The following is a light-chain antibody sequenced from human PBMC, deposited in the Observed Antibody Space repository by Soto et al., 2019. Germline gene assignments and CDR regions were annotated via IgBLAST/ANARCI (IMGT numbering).Light chain of an antibody. J-gene: IGKJ1*01. V-gene: IGKV2-28*01. Sequence: DIVMTQSPLSLPVTPGEPASISCRSSQSLLHSNGYNYLDWYLQKPGQSPQLLIYLGSNRASGVPDRFSGSGSGTDFTLKISRVEADDVGVYYCMQVLQTPRTFGQGTKVEIK. CDR3: MQVLQTPRT. CDR2: LGS. CDR1: QSLLHSNGYNY.